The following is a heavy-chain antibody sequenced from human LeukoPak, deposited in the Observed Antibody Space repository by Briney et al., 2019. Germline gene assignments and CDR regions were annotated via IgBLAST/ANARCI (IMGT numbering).Heavy chain of an antibody. CDR1: GGTISSYY. CDR3: ARWYSSGWAFDY. J-gene: IGHJ4*02. Sequence: SETLSLTCTVSGGTISSYYWNWIRQPPGKGLEWIGYNHYSGSTNYNPSLKSRVTISVDTSKNQLPLKLSSVTAADTGVYYCARWYSSGWAFDYWGQGTLVTVSS. D-gene: IGHD6-19*01. CDR2: NHYSGST. V-gene: IGHV4-59*08.